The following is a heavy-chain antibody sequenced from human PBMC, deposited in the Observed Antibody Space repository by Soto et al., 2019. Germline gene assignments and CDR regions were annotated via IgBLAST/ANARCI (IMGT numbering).Heavy chain of an antibody. CDR3: ARGMDSSGWYDDY. Sequence: SVKVSCKASGGTFSSYAISWVRQAPGQGLEWMGGIIPIFGTANYAQKFQGRVTITADKSTSTAYMEPSSLRSEDTAVYYCARGMDSSGWYDDYWGQGTLVTVSS. J-gene: IGHJ4*02. CDR1: GGTFSSYA. V-gene: IGHV1-69*06. D-gene: IGHD6-19*01. CDR2: IIPIFGTA.